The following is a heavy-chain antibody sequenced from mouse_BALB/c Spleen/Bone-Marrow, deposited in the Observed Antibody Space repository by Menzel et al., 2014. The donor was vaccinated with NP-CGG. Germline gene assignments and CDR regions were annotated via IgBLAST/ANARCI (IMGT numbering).Heavy chain of an antibody. CDR3: SRGRRDALDY. J-gene: IGHJ4*01. V-gene: IGHV1S81*02. Sequence: SGAELVKPGASVKLSCKASGYTFTSYYMYWVKQRPGQGLEWSGEINPSNGGTNFNEKFKNKATLTVDKSSSTAYMQLSSLTSEDSAVYYCSRGRRDALDYWGQGTSVTVSS. CDR1: GYTFTSYY. CDR2: INPSNGGT.